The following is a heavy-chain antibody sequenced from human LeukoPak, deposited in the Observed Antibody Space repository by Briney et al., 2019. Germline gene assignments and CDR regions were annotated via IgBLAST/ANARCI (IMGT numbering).Heavy chain of an antibody. CDR3: ARVEGSVVVPAAIRRGYYFDY. V-gene: IGHV4-34*01. CDR2: INHSGGT. Sequence: ETLSLTCAVYGGSFSGYYWSWIRQPPGKGLEWIGEINHSGGTNYNPSLKSRVTISVDTSKNQFSLKLSSVTAADTAVYYCARVEGSVVVPAAIRRGYYFDYWGQGTLVTVSS. J-gene: IGHJ4*02. D-gene: IGHD2-2*02. CDR1: GGSFSGYY.